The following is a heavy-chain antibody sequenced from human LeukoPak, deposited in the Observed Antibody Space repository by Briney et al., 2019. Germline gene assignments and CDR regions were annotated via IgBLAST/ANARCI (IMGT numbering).Heavy chain of an antibody. CDR2: INHSGST. Sequence: SETLSLTCAVYGGSFSGYYWSWIRQPPGKGLEWIGEINHSGSTNYNPSLKSRVTISVDTSKNQFSLKLSSVTAADTAVYYCARDRLGYSYGFDYWGQGTLVTVSS. D-gene: IGHD5-18*01. J-gene: IGHJ4*02. V-gene: IGHV4-34*01. CDR1: GGSFSGYY. CDR3: ARDRLGYSYGFDY.